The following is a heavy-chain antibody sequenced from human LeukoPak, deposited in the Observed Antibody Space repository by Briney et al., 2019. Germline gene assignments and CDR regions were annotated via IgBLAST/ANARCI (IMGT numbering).Heavy chain of an antibody. Sequence: GGSLRLSCAASGFTFSSYGMHWARHAPGKGLEWVAVISYDGSNKYYADSVKGRFTISRDNSKNTLYLQMNSLRAEDTAVYYCAKANPAVGMDVWGQGTTVTVSS. J-gene: IGHJ6*02. V-gene: IGHV3-30*18. CDR3: AKANPAVGMDV. CDR2: ISYDGSNK. CDR1: GFTFSSYG.